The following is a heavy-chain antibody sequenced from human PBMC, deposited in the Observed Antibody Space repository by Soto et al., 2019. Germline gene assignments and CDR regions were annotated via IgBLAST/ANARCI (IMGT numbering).Heavy chain of an antibody. CDR2: IYPGDSDT. CDR3: ARQGSNGAHYYYGMDV. J-gene: IGHJ6*02. V-gene: IGHV5-51*01. CDR1: GYRSSSYW. D-gene: IGHD2-8*01. Sequence: PGESLKISCQGSGYRSSSYWIAWVRQMPGKGLEWMGIIYPGDSDTIYSPSFQGQVTFSVDKSTSTAYLQWSSLKASDTAMYYCARQGSNGAHYYYGMDVWGQGTTVTVSS.